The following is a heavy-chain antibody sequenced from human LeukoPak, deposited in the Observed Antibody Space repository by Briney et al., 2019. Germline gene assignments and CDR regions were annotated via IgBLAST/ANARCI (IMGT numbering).Heavy chain of an antibody. D-gene: IGHD3-3*01. CDR1: GFIFSSYA. V-gene: IGHV3-48*01. CDR3: ASSRSGYHDAFDI. CDR2: ISSSSSTI. J-gene: IGHJ3*02. Sequence: GGSLRLSCAASGFIFSSYAMDWVRQAPGKGLEWVSYISSSSSTIYYADSVKGRFTISRHNSKNTLYLQMNSLRAEDTAVYYCASSRSGYHDAFDIWGQGTMVTVSS.